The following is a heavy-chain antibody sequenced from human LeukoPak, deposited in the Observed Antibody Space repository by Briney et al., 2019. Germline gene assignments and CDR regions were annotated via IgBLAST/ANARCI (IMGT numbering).Heavy chain of an antibody. CDR1: GFTFSSYW. J-gene: IGHJ4*02. D-gene: IGHD6-13*01. V-gene: IGHV3-43*01. Sequence: GGSLRLSCAASGFTFSSYWMHWVRQAPGKGLEWVSLISWDGGSTYYADSVKGRFTISRDNSKNSLYLQMNSLRTEDTALYYCAKDLSSSWYGVFDYWGQGTLVTVSS. CDR3: AKDLSSSWYGVFDY. CDR2: ISWDGGST.